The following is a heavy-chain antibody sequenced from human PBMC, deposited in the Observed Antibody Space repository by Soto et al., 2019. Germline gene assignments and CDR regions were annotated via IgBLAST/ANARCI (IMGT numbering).Heavy chain of an antibody. J-gene: IGHJ6*02. V-gene: IGHV3-33*01. Sequence: GGSLRLSCAASGFTFSSYGMHWVRQAPGKGLEWVAVIWYDGSNKYYADSVKGRFTISRDDSKNTLYLQMNSLRAEDTAVYYCARNPRNYGTLYYYYYGMDVWGQGTTVTVSS. D-gene: IGHD3-16*01. CDR2: IWYDGSNK. CDR3: ARNPRNYGTLYYYYYGMDV. CDR1: GFTFSSYG.